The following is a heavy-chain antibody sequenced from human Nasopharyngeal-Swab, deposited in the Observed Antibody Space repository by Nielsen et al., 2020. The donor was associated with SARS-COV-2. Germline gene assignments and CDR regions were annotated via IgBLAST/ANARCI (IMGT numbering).Heavy chain of an antibody. CDR1: GYTFTSYA. CDR2: INAGNGNT. V-gene: IGHV1-3*01. D-gene: IGHD3-22*01. CDR3: ARDDRATSGYLLGGAFDP. J-gene: IGHJ5*02. Sequence: ASVKVSCKASGYTFTSYAMHWVRQAPGQRLEWMGWINAGNGNTKYSQKFQGRVTITRDTSASTAYMELGSLRSEDTAVYYCARDDRATSGYLLGGAFDPWGQGTLVTVSS.